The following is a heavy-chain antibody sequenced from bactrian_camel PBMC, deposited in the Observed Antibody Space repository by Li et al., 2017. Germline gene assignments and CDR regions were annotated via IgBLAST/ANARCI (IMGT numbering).Heavy chain of an antibody. J-gene: IGHJ6*01. CDR3: AKGRPRLGLVAPENWRCSG. Sequence: HVQLVESGGGLVQPGGSLRLSCSGSGFTFSDYWMYWVRQTPGKGLEWVSTLKWDGTDTYYADFVKGRFTISRDNAKNTLYLQLDSLKTEDTATYHCAKGRPRLGLVAPENWRCSGLGPGDPGHRL. V-gene: IGHV3S6*01. CDR2: LKWDGTDT. CDR1: GFTFSDYW. D-gene: IGHD7*01.